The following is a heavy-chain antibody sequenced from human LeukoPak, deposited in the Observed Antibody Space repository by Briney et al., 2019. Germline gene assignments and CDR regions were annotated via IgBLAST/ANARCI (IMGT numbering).Heavy chain of an antibody. CDR1: GYTFTGYY. V-gene: IGHV1-2*02. J-gene: IGHJ4*02. D-gene: IGHD3-10*01. CDR3: ARDKRFGELLIPTFDY. CDR2: INPNSGGT. Sequence: GASVKVSCKASGYTFTGYYMHWVRQAPGQGLEWMGWINPNSGGTNYAQKFQGRVTMTRDTSISTAYMELSRLRSDDTAVYYCARDKRFGELLIPTFDYWGQGTLVTVSS.